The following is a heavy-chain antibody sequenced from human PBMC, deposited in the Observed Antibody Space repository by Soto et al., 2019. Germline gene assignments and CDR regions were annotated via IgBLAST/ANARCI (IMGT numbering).Heavy chain of an antibody. CDR1: GFIVSRNY. Sequence: GGSLRLSCVAPGFIVSRNYMSWVRQAPGKGLEWVSVIYSGSGTHYADSVRGRFIISRDNSKNTLYLQMNSLRAEDTAVYYCARDRYSSSSFDYYYSMDVWGQGTTVTVSS. CDR3: ARDRYSSSSFDYYYSMDV. CDR2: IYSGSGT. D-gene: IGHD6-6*01. J-gene: IGHJ6*02. V-gene: IGHV3-66*01.